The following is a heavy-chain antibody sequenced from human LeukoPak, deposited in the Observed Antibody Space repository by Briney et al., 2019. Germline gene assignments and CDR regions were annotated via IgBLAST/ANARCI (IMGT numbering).Heavy chain of an antibody. J-gene: IGHJ2*01. CDR2: ITGTGGRT. CDR1: GFTFSSYG. Sequence: GGSLRLSCAASGFTFSSYGMHWVRQAPGKGLEWVSSITGTGGRTYYADSVKGRFTISRDNPKKTLHLQMGSLRVEDTAVYYCAKGPTSSWNDNSDGFEGNSWYFDLWGRGTRVTVSS. D-gene: IGHD1-1*01. CDR3: AKGPTSSWNDNSDGFEGNSWYFDL. V-gene: IGHV3-23*01.